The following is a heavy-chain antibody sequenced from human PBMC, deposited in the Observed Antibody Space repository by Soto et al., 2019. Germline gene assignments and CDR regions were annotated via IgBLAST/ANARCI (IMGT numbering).Heavy chain of an antibody. CDR1: GGSVSVYY. D-gene: IGHD1-26*01. Sequence: QVQLQESGPGQVKPSETLSLTCTISGGSVSVYYWSRIRQPTGQGLEWIGYKYASGSPYYNPSLRSPVTISADPSKNQISLKLTSPTAADTAVYYCARGVGSSPPQYWGRGTLVTVSS. J-gene: IGHJ4*02. CDR2: KYASGSP. CDR3: ARGVGSSPPQY. V-gene: IGHV4-59*02.